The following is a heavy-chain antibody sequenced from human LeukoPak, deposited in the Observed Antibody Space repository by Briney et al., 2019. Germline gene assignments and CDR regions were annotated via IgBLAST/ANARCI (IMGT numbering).Heavy chain of an antibody. Sequence: PSQTLSLTCTVSGGSISSGGYYWSWIRQPPGKGLEWIGYIYHSGSTYYNPSLKSRVTISVDRSKNQFSLKLSSVTAADTAVYYCASSYDFWSGYPNWFDPWGQGTLVTVSS. CDR3: ASSYDFWSGYPNWFDP. CDR2: IYHSGST. V-gene: IGHV4-30-2*02. CDR1: GGSISSGGYY. D-gene: IGHD3-3*01. J-gene: IGHJ5*02.